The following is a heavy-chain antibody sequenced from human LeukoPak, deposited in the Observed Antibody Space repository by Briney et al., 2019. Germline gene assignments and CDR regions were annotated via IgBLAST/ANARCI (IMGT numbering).Heavy chain of an antibody. D-gene: IGHD2-15*01. J-gene: IGHJ5*02. CDR1: GGSFTGYY. CDR2: INHGGST. CDR3: ATEPGYCSGGRCYGGWFDP. V-gene: IGHV4-34*01. Sequence: SETLSLTCAVSGGSFTGYYWSWIRQPPGMGLEWIGEINHGGSTIYNPSLRSRVTILLDTSKNQFSLKLTSVTAADTAVYFCATEPGYCSGGRCYGGWFDPWGQGTLVTVSS.